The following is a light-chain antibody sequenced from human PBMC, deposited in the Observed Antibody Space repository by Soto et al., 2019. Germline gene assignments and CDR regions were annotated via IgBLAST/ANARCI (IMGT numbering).Light chain of an antibody. Sequence: QSVLTQPPSVSGAPGQRVTISCTGSSSNIGAGYDVHWYQQLPGTAPKLLVYGNNNRPSGVPDRFSGSKSGTSASLAITGLQAEDEADYYCQSYDSSLGGRVFGGGTKLTVL. CDR1: SSNIGAGYD. V-gene: IGLV1-40*01. J-gene: IGLJ2*01. CDR3: QSYDSSLGGRV. CDR2: GNN.